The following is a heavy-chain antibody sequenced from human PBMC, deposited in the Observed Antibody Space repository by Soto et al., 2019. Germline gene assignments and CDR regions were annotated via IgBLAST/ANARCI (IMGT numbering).Heavy chain of an antibody. Sequence: VQLVESGGGVVQPGGSLRLSCAASGFTFGSYAMSWVRQAPGKGLEWVSSIGAGYGTYYADSVKGRFTISRDNSKNTLYLQMNSLRAEDTAIYYCATPYSSSWFSPFDYWGQGSLITVSS. CDR1: GFTFGSYA. J-gene: IGHJ4*02. CDR3: ATPYSSSWFSPFDY. V-gene: IGHV3-23*04. CDR2: IGAGYGT. D-gene: IGHD6-13*01.